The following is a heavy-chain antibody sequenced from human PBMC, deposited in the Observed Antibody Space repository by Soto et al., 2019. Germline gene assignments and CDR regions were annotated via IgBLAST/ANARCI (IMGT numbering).Heavy chain of an antibody. CDR3: ARGRITMVRGGSWFDP. V-gene: IGHV1-3*01. CDR2: INAGNGNT. CDR1: GYTFTSYA. Sequence: ASVKVSCKASGYTFTSYAMHWVRQAPGQRLEWMGWINAGNGNTKYSQKFQGRVTITRDTSASTAYMELSSLRSEDTAVYYCARGRITMVRGGSWFDPWGQGTLVTVSS. J-gene: IGHJ5*02. D-gene: IGHD3-10*01.